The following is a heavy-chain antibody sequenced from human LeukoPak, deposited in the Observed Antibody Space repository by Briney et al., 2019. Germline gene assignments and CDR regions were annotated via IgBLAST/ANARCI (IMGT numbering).Heavy chain of an antibody. V-gene: IGHV4-59*11. J-gene: IGHJ6*03. CDR3: ARGWTDQFYYYYMDV. CDR2: IYYSGST. CDR1: GGSIRSQY. Sequence: SETLSLTCTVSGGSIRSQYWSWIRQPPGKGLEWIGYIYYSGSTNYNPSLKSRVTISLDTSKNQFSLKLSSVTAADTAVYYCARGWTDQFYYYYMDVWVKGTTVTVSS. D-gene: IGHD2-15*01.